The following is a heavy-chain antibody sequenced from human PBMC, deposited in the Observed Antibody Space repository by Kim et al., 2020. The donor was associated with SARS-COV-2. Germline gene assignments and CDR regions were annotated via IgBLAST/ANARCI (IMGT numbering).Heavy chain of an antibody. CDR1: GGTFSSYA. Sequence: SVKVSCKASGGTFSSYAISWVRQAPGQGLEWMGGIIPIFGTANYAQKFQGRVTITADKSTSTAYMELSSLRSEDTAVYYCARDMGESPSYYGSGSDAFDIWGQGTMVTVSS. J-gene: IGHJ3*02. CDR3: ARDMGESPSYYGSGSDAFDI. CDR2: IIPIFGTA. V-gene: IGHV1-69*06. D-gene: IGHD3-10*01.